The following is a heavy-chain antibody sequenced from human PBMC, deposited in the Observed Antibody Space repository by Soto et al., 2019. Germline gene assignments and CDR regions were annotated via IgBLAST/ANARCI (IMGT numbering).Heavy chain of an antibody. Sequence: EVQLVESGGGLVKPGGSLRLSCAASGFTFSSYSMNWVRQAPGKGLEWVSSISSSSSYIYYADSVKGRFTISRDNAKNSLYLQMNSLRAEDTAVYYCASGKAARHPYFDYWGQGTLVTVSS. CDR1: GFTFSSYS. D-gene: IGHD6-6*01. CDR2: ISSSSSYI. CDR3: ASGKAARHPYFDY. J-gene: IGHJ4*02. V-gene: IGHV3-21*01.